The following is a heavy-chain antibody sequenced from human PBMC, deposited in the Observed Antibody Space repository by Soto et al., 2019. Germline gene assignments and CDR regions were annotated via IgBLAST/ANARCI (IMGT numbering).Heavy chain of an antibody. Sequence: SETLSLTCNVSGGSISDFYWSWIRQSPGKRLEWIGYLYYTGSTNYNPALKSRVTISLDTSKNQFSLKVRSVTAADTAVYYCARGGGYDFRSSQAPPIDVWGQGTTVTVSS. D-gene: IGHD3-3*01. V-gene: IGHV4-59*01. CDR3: ARGGGYDFRSSQAPPIDV. J-gene: IGHJ6*02. CDR1: GGSISDFY. CDR2: LYYTGST.